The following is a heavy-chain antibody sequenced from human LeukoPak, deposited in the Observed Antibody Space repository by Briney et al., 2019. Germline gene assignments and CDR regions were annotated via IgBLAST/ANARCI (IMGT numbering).Heavy chain of an antibody. D-gene: IGHD6-13*01. CDR2: IYSDESST. J-gene: IGHJ1*01. CDR3: ARDFFHSSSWYIVDGEYFQH. V-gene: IGHV3-74*01. CDR1: GFTFSDYW. Sequence: PGGSLRLSCAASGFTFSDYWMHWVRQAPGKGLEWVSRIYSDESSTYYADSVKGRFTISRDNAKNTLYLQMNSLRAEDTAVYYCARDFFHSSSWYIVDGEYFQHWGQGTLVTVSS.